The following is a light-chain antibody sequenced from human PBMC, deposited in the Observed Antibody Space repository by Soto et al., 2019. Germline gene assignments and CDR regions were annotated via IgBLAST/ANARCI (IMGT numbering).Light chain of an antibody. CDR2: KTS. V-gene: IGKV1-5*03. J-gene: IGKJ4*01. CDR3: QQYNSFPVT. CDR1: QSISSW. Sequence: DIQMTQSPSTVSASVGDGVTITCRASQSISSWLAWYQRKPGKAPKLLIYKTSSLESGVPSRFRGSGSGTANTLTISALQSDDLATYYGQQYNSFPVTFGGGAKVEIK.